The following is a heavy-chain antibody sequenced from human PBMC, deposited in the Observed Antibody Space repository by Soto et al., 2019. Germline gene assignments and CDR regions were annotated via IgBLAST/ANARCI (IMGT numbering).Heavy chain of an antibody. CDR1: GGTFNSYT. J-gene: IGHJ5*01. D-gene: IGHD3-10*01. CDR3: ATSYGSGITHFDS. CDR2: VNPIVGMS. V-gene: IGHV1-69*02. Sequence: QVQLVQSGAEVKKPGSSVKVSCTASGGTFNSYTINWVRQAPGRGLEWVGRVNPIVGMSNSALKFQGRVTITADKSTSTAFMYLTSLKSEDTAIYFCATSYGSGITHFDSWGQGTLVTVSS.